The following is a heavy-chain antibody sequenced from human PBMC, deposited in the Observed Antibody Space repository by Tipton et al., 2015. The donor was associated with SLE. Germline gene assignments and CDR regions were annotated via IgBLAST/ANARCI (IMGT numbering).Heavy chain of an antibody. V-gene: IGHV4-39*01. D-gene: IGHD4-23*01. J-gene: IGHJ4*02. CDR1: GGSTSSSSYY. Sequence: TLSLTCTVSGGSTSSSSYYWGWIRQPPGKGLEWIGSIYYSGSTYYNPSLRSRLTISVDTSKNQFSLKLSSVTAADTAVYYCARGGMTTVVPDYWGQGTLVTVSS. CDR2: IYYSGST. CDR3: ARGGMTTVVPDY.